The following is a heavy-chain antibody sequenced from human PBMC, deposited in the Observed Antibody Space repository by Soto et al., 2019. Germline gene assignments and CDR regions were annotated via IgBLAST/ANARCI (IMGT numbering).Heavy chain of an antibody. CDR1: GFTFSSYG. J-gene: IGHJ3*02. V-gene: IGHV3-30*18. CDR3: AKDGAAAEVSFDI. CDR2: ISYDGSNK. D-gene: IGHD6-13*01. Sequence: VQLVESGGGVVQPGRSLRLSCAASGFTFSSYGMHWVRQAPGKGLEWVAVISYDGSNKYYADSVKGRFTISRDNSKNTLYLQMNSLRAEDTAVYYCAKDGAAAEVSFDIWGQGTMVTVSS.